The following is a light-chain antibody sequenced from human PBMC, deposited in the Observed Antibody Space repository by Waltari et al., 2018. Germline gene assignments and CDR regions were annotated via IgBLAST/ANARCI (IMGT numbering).Light chain of an antibody. CDR1: QSIRSW. V-gene: IGKV1-5*03. J-gene: IGKJ2*01. Sequence: DVQMTQSPSTLSASVGDTVSITCRASQSIRSWLAWYQQKAGKAPKVLISKATTVESGVPSRFSVSESGTEFTLTISNRQPDDFATYYWQQYNTDYTFGQGTILEIK. CDR2: KAT. CDR3: QQYNTDYT.